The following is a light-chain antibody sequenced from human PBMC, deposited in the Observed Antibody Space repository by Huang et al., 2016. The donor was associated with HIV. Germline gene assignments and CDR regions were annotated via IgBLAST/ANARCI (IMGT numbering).Light chain of an antibody. Sequence: EIVMTQSPATLSVSPGERATLSCRASRRVSSNLAWYQQKPGQAPRRLIYGASTRATGIPARFRGSGSGTEFTLTISSLQSEDFAVYYCQQYNNWPPTFGQGTKVEIK. CDR2: GAS. CDR3: QQYNNWPPT. V-gene: IGKV3-15*01. CDR1: RRVSSN. J-gene: IGKJ1*01.